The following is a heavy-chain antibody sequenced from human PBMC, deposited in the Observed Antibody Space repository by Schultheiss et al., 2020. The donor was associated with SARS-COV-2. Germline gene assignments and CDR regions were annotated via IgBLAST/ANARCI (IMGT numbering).Heavy chain of an antibody. J-gene: IGHJ6*02. CDR1: GASISPYY. Sequence: SETLSLTCTVSGASISPYYWSWIRQPPGKGLEWIGYIYYSGSTNYNPTLKSRVTISRDTSKNQFSLKLSSVTAADTAVYYCARETIFEGMDVWGQGTTVTVSS. D-gene: IGHD3-3*01. V-gene: IGHV4-59*12. CDR3: ARETIFEGMDV. CDR2: IYYSGST.